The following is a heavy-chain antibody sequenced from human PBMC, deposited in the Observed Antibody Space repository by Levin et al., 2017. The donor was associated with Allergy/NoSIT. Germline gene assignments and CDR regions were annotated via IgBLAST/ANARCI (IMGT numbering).Heavy chain of an antibody. CDR3: ASRVPAAQLGYYYYYYMDV. CDR2: IDPSDSYT. D-gene: IGHD2-2*01. J-gene: IGHJ6*03. Sequence: GGSLRLSCKGSGYSFTSYWISWVRQMPGKGLEWMGRIDPSDSYTNYSPSFQGHVTISADKSISTAYLQWSSLKASDTAMYYCASRVPAAQLGYYYYYYMDVWGKGTTVTVSS. V-gene: IGHV5-10-1*01. CDR1: GYSFTSYW.